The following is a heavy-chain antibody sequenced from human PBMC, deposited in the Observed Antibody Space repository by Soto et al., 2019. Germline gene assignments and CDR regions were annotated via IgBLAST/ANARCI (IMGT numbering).Heavy chain of an antibody. CDR1: GGSFSGYY. V-gene: IGHV4-34*01. Sequence: PSETLSLTCAVYGGSFSGYYWSWIRQPPGKGLEWIGEINHSGSTNYNPSLKSRVTISVDTSKNQFSLKLSSVTAADTAVYYCATLRGYEILTGYLSSFDYWGQGTLVTVS. CDR2: INHSGST. J-gene: IGHJ4*02. D-gene: IGHD3-9*01. CDR3: ATLRGYEILTGYLSSFDY.